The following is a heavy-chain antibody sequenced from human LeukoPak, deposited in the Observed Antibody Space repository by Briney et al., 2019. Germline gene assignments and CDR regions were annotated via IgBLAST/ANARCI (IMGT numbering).Heavy chain of an antibody. V-gene: IGHV4-59*08. CDR2: IYYSGTT. CDR1: GASISSYY. Sequence: AESLSLACTVSGASISSYYWSWVRQPPGNGLEWIGYIYYSGTTNYNPSLKSRVTISVDTSKNQFSLKLSSVTAADTAVYYCARRSSGLDYWGQGTLVTVSS. CDR3: ARRSSGLDY. D-gene: IGHD6-19*01. J-gene: IGHJ4*02.